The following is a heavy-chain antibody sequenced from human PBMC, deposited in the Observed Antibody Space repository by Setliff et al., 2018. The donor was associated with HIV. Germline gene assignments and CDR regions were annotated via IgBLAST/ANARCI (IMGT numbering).Heavy chain of an antibody. CDR2: INVGNDNT. CDR3: ARGSCSGCYLSDY. Sequence: GASVKVSCKASGYSFTNYAMHWVRQAPGQRLEWMGWINVGNDNTKYSQTLQGRVTIARDTSASTAYMELSSLRSEDTAVYHCARGSCSGCYLSDYWGLGTLVTVSS. J-gene: IGHJ4*02. CDR1: GYSFTNYA. D-gene: IGHD6-19*01. V-gene: IGHV1-3*01.